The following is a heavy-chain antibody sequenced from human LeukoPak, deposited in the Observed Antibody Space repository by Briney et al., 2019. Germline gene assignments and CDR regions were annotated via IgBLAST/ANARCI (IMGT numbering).Heavy chain of an antibody. CDR3: ARVKNDYVWGSYRPPKFGWFDP. Sequence: GGSLRLSCAASGFTVSSNYMSWVRQAPGKGLEWVSVIYSGGSTYYADSVKGRFTISRDNSKNTLYLQMNSLRAEDTAEYYCARVKNDYVWGSYRPPKFGWFDPWGQGTLVTVSS. D-gene: IGHD3-16*02. V-gene: IGHV3-53*01. J-gene: IGHJ5*02. CDR2: IYSGGST. CDR1: GFTVSSNY.